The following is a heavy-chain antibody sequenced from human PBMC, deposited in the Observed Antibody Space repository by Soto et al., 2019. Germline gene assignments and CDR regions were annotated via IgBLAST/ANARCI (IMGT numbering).Heavy chain of an antibody. Sequence: QVQLQESGPGLVKPSQTLSLTCSVFGDSISSSDSYWSLIRQPPGKGLEWIGYINSSGRTYYKPSLRSRVSIXXXTXXNQFSLRLTSVTVADTAVYFCARFSTLGKDYGVDVWGQGTTVTVSS. CDR1: GDSISSSDSY. D-gene: IGHD2-2*01. J-gene: IGHJ6*02. CDR2: INSSGRT. V-gene: IGHV4-30-4*08. CDR3: ARFSTLGKDYGVDV.